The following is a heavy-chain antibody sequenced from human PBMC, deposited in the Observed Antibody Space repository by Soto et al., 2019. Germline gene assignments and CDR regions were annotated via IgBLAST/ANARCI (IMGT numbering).Heavy chain of an antibody. J-gene: IGHJ6*02. V-gene: IGHV4-59*01. CDR3: ARVPAAYNIYYYGMDL. CDR2: VYYGGST. D-gene: IGHD1-1*01. CDR1: GGSISSNY. Sequence: SETLSLTCTVSGGSISSNYWSWIRQPPGTGLEWIGYVYYGGSTNYNPSLKSRVTISLDTSKNQFSLKLSSVTAADTAVYYCARVPAAYNIYYYGMDLWGQGTTVTVSS.